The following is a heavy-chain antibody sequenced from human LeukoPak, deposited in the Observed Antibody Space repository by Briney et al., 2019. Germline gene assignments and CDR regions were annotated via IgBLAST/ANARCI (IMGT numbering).Heavy chain of an antibody. J-gene: IGHJ4*02. CDR1: GFTFSNYW. Sequence: GGSLRLSCAGSGFTFSNYWKSWVRQAPGKGLEWVANIKQDGSEKYYVDSVKGRFTISRDNAKNSLYLQMNSLRAEDTAIYYCGPSSWDYWGQGTLVTVSS. D-gene: IGHD6-19*01. V-gene: IGHV3-7*01. CDR3: GPSSWDY. CDR2: IKQDGSEK.